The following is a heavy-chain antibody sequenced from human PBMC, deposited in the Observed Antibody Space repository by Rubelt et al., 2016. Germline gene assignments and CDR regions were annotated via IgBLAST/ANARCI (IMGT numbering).Heavy chain of an antibody. V-gene: IGHV4-34*01. D-gene: IGHD1-1*01. J-gene: IGHJ4*02. Sequence: QVQLRQWGAGLLKPSETLSLTCAVYGGSFSGYYWSWIRQPPGKGLEWIGEINHSGSTNYNPSLKSRVTISVDTSKDQFSLKLSSVTAADTAVYYCARSLLESPRDYWGQGTLVTVSS. CDR3: ARSLLESPRDY. CDR1: GGSFSGYY. CDR2: INHSGST.